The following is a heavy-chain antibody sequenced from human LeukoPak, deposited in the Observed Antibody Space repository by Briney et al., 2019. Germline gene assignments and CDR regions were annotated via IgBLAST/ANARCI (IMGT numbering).Heavy chain of an antibody. CDR2: IYYSGST. CDR1: GGSIGSGGYY. Sequence: PSQTLSLTCTVSGGSIGSGGYYWSWIRQHPGKGLEWIGYIYYSGSTYYNPSLKSRVTISVDTSKNQFSLKLSSVTAADTAVYYCARDRDGDYGSAFDIWGQGKMVTVSS. V-gene: IGHV4-31*03. CDR3: ARDRDGDYGSAFDI. D-gene: IGHD4-17*01. J-gene: IGHJ3*02.